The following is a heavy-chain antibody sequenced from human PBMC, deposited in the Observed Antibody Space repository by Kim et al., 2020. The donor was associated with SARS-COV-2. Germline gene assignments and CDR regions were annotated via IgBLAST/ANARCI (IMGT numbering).Heavy chain of an antibody. D-gene: IGHD3-3*01. V-gene: IGHV3-33*01. Sequence: NACYADSVKGRLTISRDDSINPLYLQMNSLRAEDTALYFCATEKSGCAFDYWGQGTLVTVSS. CDR3: ATEKSGCAFDY. J-gene: IGHJ4*02.